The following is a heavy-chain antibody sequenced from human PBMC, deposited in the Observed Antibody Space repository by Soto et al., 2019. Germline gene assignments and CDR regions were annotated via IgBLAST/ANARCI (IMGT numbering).Heavy chain of an antibody. V-gene: IGHV3-23*01. D-gene: IGHD2-15*01. CDR2: ISGSGGST. J-gene: IGHJ4*02. Sequence: GGSLRLSCAASGFTFSSYAMSWVRQAPGKGLEWVSAISGSGGSTYYADSVKGRFTISRDNSKNTLYLQMNSQRAEDTAVYYCAKAWLELRYCSGGSCPRGYYFDYWGQGTLVTVSS. CDR1: GFTFSSYA. CDR3: AKAWLELRYCSGGSCPRGYYFDY.